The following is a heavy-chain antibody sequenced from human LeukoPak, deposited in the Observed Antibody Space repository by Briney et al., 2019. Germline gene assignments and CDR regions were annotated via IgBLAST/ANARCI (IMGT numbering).Heavy chain of an antibody. CDR2: INHSGST. V-gene: IGHV4-34*01. D-gene: IGHD5-18*01. CDR3: ARGVVTAMVSFDY. J-gene: IGHJ4*02. CDR1: GGSFSGYY. Sequence: SETLSLTCAVYGGSFSGYYWSWIRQPPGKGLEWIGEINHSGSTYYNPSLKSRVTISVDTSKNQFSLKLSSVTAADTAVYYCARGVVTAMVSFDYWGQGTLVTVSS.